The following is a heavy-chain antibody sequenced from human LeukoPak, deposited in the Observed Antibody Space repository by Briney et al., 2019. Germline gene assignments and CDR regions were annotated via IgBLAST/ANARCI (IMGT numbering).Heavy chain of an antibody. CDR1: GFSFTDYW. Sequence: GGSLRLSCTVSGFSFTDYWMHWVRQIPGKGLEWVSAISGSGGSTYYADSVKGRFTISRDNSKNTLYLQMNSLRAEDAAVYYCAKAPVTSCRGAYCYPFDYWGQGTLVTVSS. V-gene: IGHV3-23*01. CDR3: AKAPVTSCRGAYCYPFDY. J-gene: IGHJ4*02. CDR2: ISGSGGST. D-gene: IGHD2-21*01.